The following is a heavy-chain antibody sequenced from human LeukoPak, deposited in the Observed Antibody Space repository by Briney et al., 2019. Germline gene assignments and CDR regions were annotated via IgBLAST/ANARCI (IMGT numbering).Heavy chain of an antibody. J-gene: IGHJ4*02. D-gene: IGHD6-19*01. V-gene: IGHV3-33*05. Sequence: GRSLRLSCAASGFTFRRNGMHWVRQAPGKGLDWVTFISYDGSDKYYADSVKGRFTISRDNSKNTLSLQMNSLRDDDTAVYYCARDASGWSFDHWGQGTPVTVSS. CDR2: ISYDGSDK. CDR3: ARDASGWSFDH. CDR1: GFTFRRNG.